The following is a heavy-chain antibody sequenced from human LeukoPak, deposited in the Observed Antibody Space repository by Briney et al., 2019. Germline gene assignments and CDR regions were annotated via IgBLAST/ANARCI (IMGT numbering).Heavy chain of an antibody. CDR1: GGSISNYY. CDR3: ASRFERRLDY. V-gene: IGHV4-59*12. J-gene: IGHJ4*02. Sequence: SETLSLTCTVSGGSISNYYWSWIRQPPGKGLEWIGYIYYTGSTNYNPSVKSRVTISVDTSKNQFSLKLSSVTAADTAVYYCASRFERRLDYWGQGTLVTVSS. D-gene: IGHD3-16*01. CDR2: IYYTGST.